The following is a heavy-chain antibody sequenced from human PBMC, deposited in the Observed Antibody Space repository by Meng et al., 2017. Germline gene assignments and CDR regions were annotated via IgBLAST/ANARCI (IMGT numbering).Heavy chain of an antibody. CDR1: GNTLTSYD. D-gene: IGHD6-19*01. Sequence: QVLLRDSGAEGKKPVASVKVPSKASGNTLTSYDINWVRQATGQGLEWMGWMNPNSGNTGYAQKCQGRVTMTRNTSISTAYMELSSLRSEDTAVYYCARYVAVAGVDYWGQGTLVTVSS. CDR3: ARYVAVAGVDY. V-gene: IGHV1-8*01. CDR2: MNPNSGNT. J-gene: IGHJ4*02.